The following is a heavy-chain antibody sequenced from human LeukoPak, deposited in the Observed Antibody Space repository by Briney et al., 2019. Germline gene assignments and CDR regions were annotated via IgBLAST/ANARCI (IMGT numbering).Heavy chain of an antibody. CDR2: ISSGSIHV. V-gene: IGHV3-21*01. D-gene: IGHD4-17*01. J-gene: IGHJ4*02. CDR1: GFTYSSYS. Sequence: GGSLRLSCAASGFTYSSYSMNWVRQAPGKGLEWVSAISSGSIHVDYADSVKGRFTISRDNAKNSLYLQMNSLRAEDTAVYYCVRGGTVITVWGQGTLVTVSS. CDR3: VRGGTVITV.